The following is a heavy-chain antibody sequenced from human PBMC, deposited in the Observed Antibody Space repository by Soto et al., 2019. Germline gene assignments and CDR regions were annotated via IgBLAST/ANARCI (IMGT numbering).Heavy chain of an antibody. Sequence: PGGSLRLSCAASGFTFSSYEMNWVRQAPGKGLEWVSYIWITGDSIYYADSVKGRFTISRGNAKNSLYLQMHSLGAEDTAVYYCARVEGGGMDVWGQGTTVTVSS. CDR1: GFTFSSYE. CDR2: IWITGDSI. CDR3: ARVEGGGMDV. J-gene: IGHJ6*02. D-gene: IGHD2-15*01. V-gene: IGHV3-48*03.